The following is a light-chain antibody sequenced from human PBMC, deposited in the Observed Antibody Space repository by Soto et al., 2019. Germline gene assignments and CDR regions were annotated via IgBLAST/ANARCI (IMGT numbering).Light chain of an antibody. CDR3: QQSYITPLA. CDR2: TAS. CDR1: QSISSY. Sequence: DIQMTQSPSSLSASVGDRVTITCRASQSISSYLNWYQQKPGKAPKLLIYTASSLQSAVPSRFSGGGSGTYFTLTISSLQPEDFATYYCQQSYITPLAFGGGTKVEIK. V-gene: IGKV1-39*01. J-gene: IGKJ4*01.